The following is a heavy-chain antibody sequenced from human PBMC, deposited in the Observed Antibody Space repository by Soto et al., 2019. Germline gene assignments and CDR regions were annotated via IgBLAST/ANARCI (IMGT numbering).Heavy chain of an antibody. Sequence: QVQLVESGGGVVQPGRSLRLSCAASGFSFSSYEMYWVRQAPGKGLEWVAVKSYDGGNEFYADSVKGRFTISRDNSKNTLYLQMNSLRAEDTAVYYCARDFHVPTVTLDSWGQGTLVTVSS. CDR2: KSYDGGNE. D-gene: IGHD2-21*02. CDR1: GFSFSSYE. J-gene: IGHJ4*02. CDR3: ARDFHVPTVTLDS. V-gene: IGHV3-30-3*01.